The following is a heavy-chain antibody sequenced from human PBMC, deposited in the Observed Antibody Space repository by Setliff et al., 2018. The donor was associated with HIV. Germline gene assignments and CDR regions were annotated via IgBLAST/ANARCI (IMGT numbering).Heavy chain of an antibody. CDR1: GYIFTSYG. D-gene: IGHD3-22*01. CDR2: ISAYNGNT. J-gene: IGHJ1*01. V-gene: IGHV1-18*01. Sequence: ASVKVSCKASGYIFTSYGISWVRQAPGQGLEWMGWISAYNGNTNYAQKFQGRVSMTIDTSTSTAYMGLRSLRPDATAVYFCARDPSSGIYYDSSGQYFQNWGQGTLVTVSS. CDR3: ARDPSSGIYYDSSGQYFQN.